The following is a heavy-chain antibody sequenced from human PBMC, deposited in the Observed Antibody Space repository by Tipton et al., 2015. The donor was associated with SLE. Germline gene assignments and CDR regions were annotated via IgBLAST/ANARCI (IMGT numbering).Heavy chain of an antibody. Sequence: SLRLSCAASGFTFSSYAMHWVRQAPGKGLEWVSSISSSSSYIYYADSVKGRFTISRDNAKNSLYLQMNSLRAEDTAVYYCARDAGYDAFDIWGQGTMVTVSS. V-gene: IGHV3-21*01. D-gene: IGHD5-12*01. J-gene: IGHJ3*02. CDR2: ISSSSSYI. CDR1: GFTFSSYA. CDR3: ARDAGYDAFDI.